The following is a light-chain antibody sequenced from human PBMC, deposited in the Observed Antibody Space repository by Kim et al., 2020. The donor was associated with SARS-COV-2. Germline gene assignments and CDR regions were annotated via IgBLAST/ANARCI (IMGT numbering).Light chain of an antibody. CDR1: KLGNKY. CDR2: QDN. J-gene: IGLJ3*02. CDR3: QAWDSSTGV. V-gene: IGLV3-1*01. Sequence: SYELTQPPSVSVSPGQTASITCSGDKLGNKYACWYQRKPGRSPVLLIYQDNKRPSGIPERFSGSNSGNTATLTISGTQAMDEADYYCQAWDSSTGVFGGGTQLTVL.